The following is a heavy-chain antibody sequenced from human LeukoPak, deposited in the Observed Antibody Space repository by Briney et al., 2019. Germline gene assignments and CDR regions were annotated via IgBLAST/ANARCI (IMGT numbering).Heavy chain of an antibody. CDR1: GGSVSSGSYY. Sequence: PSETLSLTCTVSGGSVSSGSYYWSWIRQPPGKGLEWIGYIYYSGSTNYNPSLKSRVTISVDTSKNQFSLKLSSVTAADTAVYYCASGSYYDILTGYYRGEYFQHWGQGTLVTVSS. CDR2: IYYSGST. CDR3: ASGSYYDILTGYYRGEYFQH. J-gene: IGHJ1*01. D-gene: IGHD3-9*01. V-gene: IGHV4-61*01.